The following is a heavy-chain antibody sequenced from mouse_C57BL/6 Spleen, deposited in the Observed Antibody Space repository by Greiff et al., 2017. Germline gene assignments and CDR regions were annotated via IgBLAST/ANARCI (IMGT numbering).Heavy chain of an antibody. V-gene: IGHV1-52*01. CDR2: IYPSDSDT. D-gene: IGHD1-1*01. Sequence: QVQLQQSGAELVRPGSSVKLSCKASGYTFTSYWMHWVKQRPIQGLEWIGKIYPSDSDTNYNQKFKGKATLTVDKSSSTAYMQLSSLTTEDSAIYYCARRGSTYVYAMDYWGQGTSVTVSS. J-gene: IGHJ4*01. CDR1: GYTFTSYW. CDR3: ARRGSTYVYAMDY.